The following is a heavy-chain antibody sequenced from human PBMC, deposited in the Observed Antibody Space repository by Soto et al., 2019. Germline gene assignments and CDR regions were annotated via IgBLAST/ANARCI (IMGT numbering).Heavy chain of an antibody. CDR1: GDSISSYSNY. CDR3: ARWYYSDSSSYYYYFDY. CDR2: ISYSGTA. J-gene: IGHJ4*02. V-gene: IGHV4-39*01. Sequence: SETLSLSCTVSGDSISSYSNYWGWIRQPPGKGLEWIGTISYSGTAYYNPSLKSRVTISVDTSRNQFSLKLSSVTAADTAVYYCARWYYSDSSSYYYYFDYWGQGTLVTVSS. D-gene: IGHD3-22*01.